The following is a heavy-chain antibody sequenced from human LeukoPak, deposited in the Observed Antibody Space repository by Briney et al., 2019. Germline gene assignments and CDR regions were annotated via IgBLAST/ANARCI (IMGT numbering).Heavy chain of an antibody. CDR2: ISGSGGST. D-gene: IGHD3-22*01. J-gene: IGHJ4*02. V-gene: IGHV3-23*01. CDR1: GFTFSNYD. CDR3: AKELDSSGYFDY. Sequence: PGGPLRLSCAASGFTFSNYDMSWVRQAPGKGLEWVSGISGSGGSTYHADSVKGRFTISRDNSKNTLYLQMNSLKAEDTAVYYCAKELDSSGYFDYWGQGTLVTVSS.